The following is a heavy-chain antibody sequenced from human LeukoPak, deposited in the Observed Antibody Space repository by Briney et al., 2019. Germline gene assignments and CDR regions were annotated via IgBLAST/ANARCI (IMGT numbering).Heavy chain of an antibody. CDR2: IYSGGST. J-gene: IGHJ4*02. Sequence: GGSLRLSCAASGFTVSSNYMSWVRQAPGKGLEWVSAIYSGGSTYYADSVKGRFTISRDNSKNTLYLQMNSLRAEDTAVYYCARSGTYYYDSSGYYGYYFDYWGQGTLVTVSS. CDR3: ARSGTYYYDSSGYYGYYFDY. CDR1: GFTVSSNY. V-gene: IGHV3-53*01. D-gene: IGHD3-22*01.